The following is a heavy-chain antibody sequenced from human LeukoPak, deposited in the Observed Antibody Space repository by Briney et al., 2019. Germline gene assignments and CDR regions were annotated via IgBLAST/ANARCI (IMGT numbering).Heavy chain of an antibody. CDR3: ARDPRYSYGYVY. J-gene: IGHJ4*02. Sequence: ASVKVPCKASGYTFTSYYMHWVRQAPGQGLEWMGRINPNAGSTSYAQKFQGRVAMTTDTSTSTVYMELSSVRSEDTAVYFCARDPRYSYGYVYWGQGTLVTVSS. V-gene: IGHV1-46*01. CDR2: INPNAGST. CDR1: GYTFTSYY. D-gene: IGHD5-18*01.